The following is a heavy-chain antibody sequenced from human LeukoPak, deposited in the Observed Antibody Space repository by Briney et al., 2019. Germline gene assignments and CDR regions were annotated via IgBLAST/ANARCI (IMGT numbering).Heavy chain of an antibody. D-gene: IGHD2-2*01. J-gene: IGHJ6*03. CDR2: IYTSGST. V-gene: IGHV4-61*02. Sequence: PSQTLSLTCTVSGGSISSGSYYWSWIRQPAGKGLEWIGRIYTSGSTNYNPSLKSRVTISVDTSKNQFSLKLSSVTAADTAVYYCARDQLSCSSTSCYQDYYYMDVWGKGTTVTVSS. CDR3: ARDQLSCSSTSCYQDYYYMDV. CDR1: GGSISSGSYY.